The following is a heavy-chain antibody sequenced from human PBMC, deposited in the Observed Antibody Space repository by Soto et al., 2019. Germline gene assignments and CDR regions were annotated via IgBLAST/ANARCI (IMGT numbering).Heavy chain of an antibody. V-gene: IGHV4-31*03. Sequence: SETLSLTCTVSGGSISSGGYYWSWIRQHPGKGLEWIGYIYYSGSTYYNPSLKSRVTISVDTSKNQFSLKLSSVTAADTAVYYCAREIAARPRGTWPDYWGQGTLVTVPS. D-gene: IGHD6-6*01. CDR1: GGSISSGGYY. CDR2: IYYSGST. J-gene: IGHJ4*02. CDR3: AREIAARPRGTWPDY.